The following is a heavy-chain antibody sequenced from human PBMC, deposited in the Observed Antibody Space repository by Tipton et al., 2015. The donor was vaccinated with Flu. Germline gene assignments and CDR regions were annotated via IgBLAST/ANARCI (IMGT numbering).Heavy chain of an antibody. J-gene: IGHJ6*02. Sequence: TLSLTCTVSGGSISGYYWSWIRQPPGRGLEWIGYIYSSGRSTNYNPSVKSRVTILVDTSKNQFFRKLSSVTAADTAVYYCAGVGDLWGGTNYALDVWGQGTTVSVSS. CDR3: AGVGDLWGGTNYALDV. CDR2: IYSSGRST. CDR1: GGSISGYY. D-gene: IGHD3-3*01. V-gene: IGHV4-59*12.